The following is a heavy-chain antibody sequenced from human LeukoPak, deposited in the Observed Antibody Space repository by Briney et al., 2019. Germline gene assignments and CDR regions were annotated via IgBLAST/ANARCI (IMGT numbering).Heavy chain of an antibody. Sequence: PGGSLRLSCAASGFTFSSYSMNWVRQAPGKGLEWVAVVSGSGGTTYYAGSVKGRFTISRDNSKDTLYLQMNSLRAEDTALYYCAKDSPDYGDFRYFLDYWGQGTLVTVSS. J-gene: IGHJ4*02. CDR3: AKDSPDYGDFRYFLDY. V-gene: IGHV3-23*01. D-gene: IGHD4-17*01. CDR2: VSGSGGTT. CDR1: GFTFSSYS.